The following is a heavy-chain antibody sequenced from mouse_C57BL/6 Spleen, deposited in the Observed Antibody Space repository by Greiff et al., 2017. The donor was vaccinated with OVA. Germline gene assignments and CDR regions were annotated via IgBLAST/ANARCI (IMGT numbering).Heavy chain of an antibody. CDR2: INPSSGYT. V-gene: IGHV1-7*01. Sequence: QVQLQQSGAELAKPGALVKLSCKASGYTFTSYWMHWVKQRPGQGLEWIGYINPSSGYTKYNQKFKDKATLTADKSSSTAYMQLSSLTYEDSAVYYCARDSLYDGYYPYAMDYWGQGTSVTVSS. CDR3: ARDSLYDGYYPYAMDY. J-gene: IGHJ4*01. CDR1: GYTFTSYW. D-gene: IGHD2-3*01.